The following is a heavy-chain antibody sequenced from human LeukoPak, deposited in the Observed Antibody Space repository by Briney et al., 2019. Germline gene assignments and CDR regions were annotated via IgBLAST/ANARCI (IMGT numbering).Heavy chain of an antibody. CDR2: IASDGSST. J-gene: IGHJ4*02. V-gene: IGHV3-74*01. CDR1: GFTFSSYW. D-gene: IGHD2-15*01. Sequence: GGSLRLSCTASGFTFSSYWMNWVRQAPGKGLVWVSRIASDGSSTTYADSVKGRFSISRDNAKNTLYLQMNSLRVEDTAVYYCARGRPHGNDYWGQGTLATVSS. CDR3: ARGRPHGNDY.